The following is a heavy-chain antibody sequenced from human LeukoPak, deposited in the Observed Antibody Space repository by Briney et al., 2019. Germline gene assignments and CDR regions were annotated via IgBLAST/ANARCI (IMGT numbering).Heavy chain of an antibody. CDR3: AKLPEIVGPNDDFHFYFDY. CDR1: GFTFSSYA. J-gene: IGHJ4*02. V-gene: IGHV3-23*01. CDR2: ISGSGGST. Sequence: GGSLRLSCAASGFTFSSYAMSWVRQAQGKGLEWVSAISGSGGSTYYADSVKGRFTISRDNSKNTLYLQMNSLRAEDTAVYYCAKLPEIVGPNDDFHFYFDYWGQGTLVTVSS. D-gene: IGHD1-26*01.